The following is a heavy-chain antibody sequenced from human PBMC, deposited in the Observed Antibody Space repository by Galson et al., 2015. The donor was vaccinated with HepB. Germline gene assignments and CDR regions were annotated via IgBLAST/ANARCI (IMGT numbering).Heavy chain of an antibody. CDR2: INAGNGNT. J-gene: IGHJ6*02. Sequence: SVKVSCKASGYTFTSYAMHWVRQAPGQRLEWMGWINAGNGNTKYSQKFQGRVTITRDTSASTAYMELSSLRSEDTAVYYCARALMVRGSHPYGMDVWGQGTTVTVSS. V-gene: IGHV1-3*01. D-gene: IGHD3-10*01. CDR1: GYTFTSYA. CDR3: ARALMVRGSHPYGMDV.